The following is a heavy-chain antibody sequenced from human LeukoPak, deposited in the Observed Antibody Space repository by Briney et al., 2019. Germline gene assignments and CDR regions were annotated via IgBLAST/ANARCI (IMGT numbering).Heavy chain of an antibody. Sequence: PGGSLRLSCAASGFTFSSYSMNWVRQAPGKGLEWVSSISSSSSYVYYADSEKGRFTISRDNAKNSLYLQMNSLRAEDTAVYYCARDSSGTPDYWGQGTLVTVSS. J-gene: IGHJ4*02. CDR1: GFTFSSYS. D-gene: IGHD3-3*01. V-gene: IGHV3-21*01. CDR3: ARDSSGTPDY. CDR2: ISSSSSYV.